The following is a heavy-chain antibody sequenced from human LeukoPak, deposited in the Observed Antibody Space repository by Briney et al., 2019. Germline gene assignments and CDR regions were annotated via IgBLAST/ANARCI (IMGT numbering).Heavy chain of an antibody. J-gene: IGHJ5*02. CDR1: GYIFTGYY. D-gene: IGHD2-15*01. CDR2: INPNSGGA. V-gene: IGHV1-2*02. Sequence: ASVNVSCKASGYIFTGYYIHWVRQAPGQGLEWMGWINPNSGGADSAQKFQGRVTLTGDTAISTAYMTLSRLRFDDTAFYYCARGPPEYCSGGTCYSGRNWLDPWGQGTLVTVSS. CDR3: ARGPPEYCSGGTCYSGRNWLDP.